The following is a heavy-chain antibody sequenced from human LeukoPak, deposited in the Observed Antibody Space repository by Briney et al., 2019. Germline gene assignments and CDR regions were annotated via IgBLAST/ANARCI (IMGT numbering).Heavy chain of an antibody. J-gene: IGHJ4*02. CDR2: VSESGSNR. D-gene: IGHD3-22*01. CDR3: ANRHDSSGYFFNY. CDR1: GFTFTRYV. Sequence: GGSLRLSCVVSGFTFTRYVMSWVRQAPGEGLEWVSSVSESGSNRYYADSVKGRFSISRDNSKNMLYLQLGSLRTEDTATYYCANRHDSSGYFFNYWGQGTLVTVSS. V-gene: IGHV3-23*01.